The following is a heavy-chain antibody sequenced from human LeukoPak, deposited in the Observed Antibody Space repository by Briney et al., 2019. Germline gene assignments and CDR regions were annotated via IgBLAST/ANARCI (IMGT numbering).Heavy chain of an antibody. J-gene: IGHJ4*02. CDR2: ISGSGGST. V-gene: IGHV3-23*01. Sequence: AGGSLRLSCAASGFTFSSYAMSWVRQAPGKGLEWVSAISGSGGSTYYADSVKGRFTISRDNSKNMLYLQMNSLRAEDTAVYFCAGDQLGGYCDSTRCYTSFYYWGQGTLVTVSS. CDR1: GFTFSSYA. D-gene: IGHD2-2*02. CDR3: AGDQLGGYCDSTRCYTSFYY.